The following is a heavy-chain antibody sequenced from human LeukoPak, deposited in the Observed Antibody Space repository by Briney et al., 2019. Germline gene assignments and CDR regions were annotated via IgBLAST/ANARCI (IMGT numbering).Heavy chain of an antibody. CDR2: ISTSGST. CDR3: ARDVIWFGESFSVLDY. J-gene: IGHJ4*02. V-gene: IGHV4-4*07. CDR1: GGSISSYY. Sequence: SETLSLTCTVSGGSISSYYWSWIRQPAGKGLESIGHISTSGSTNYNPSLKSRVTMSVDTSKNQFSLKLSSVTAADTAVYYCARDVIWFGESFSVLDYWGQGTLVTVSS. D-gene: IGHD3-10*01.